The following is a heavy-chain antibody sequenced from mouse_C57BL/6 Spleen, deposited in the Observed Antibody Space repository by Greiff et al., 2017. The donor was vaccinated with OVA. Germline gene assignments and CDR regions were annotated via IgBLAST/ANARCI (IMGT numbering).Heavy chain of an antibody. D-gene: IGHD4-1*01. CDR2: IDPENGDT. V-gene: IGHV14-4*01. CDR1: GFNIKDDY. CDR3: TYWDGFAY. J-gene: IGHJ3*01. Sequence: EVQVVESGAELVRSGASVKLSCTASGFNIKDDYMHWVKQRPEQGLEWIGWIDPENGDTEYASKFQGKATITADTSSNTAYLQLSSLTSEDTAVYYCTYWDGFAYWGQGTLVTVSA.